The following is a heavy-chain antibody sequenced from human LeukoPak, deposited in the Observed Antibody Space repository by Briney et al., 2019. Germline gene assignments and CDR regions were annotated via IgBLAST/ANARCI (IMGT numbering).Heavy chain of an antibody. D-gene: IGHD1-14*01. CDR1: GFTFGSYW. CDR3: SKGTGDYYYYGMDV. J-gene: IGHJ6*02. CDR2: INTDGGGT. Sequence: GGSLRLSCAASGFTFGSYWMHWVRQVPGKGLVWVSRINTDGGGTTYADSVKGRFTISRDNAENTLYLQMNSLRAEDTALYYCSKGTGDYYYYGMDVWGQGTTVTVSS. V-gene: IGHV3-74*01.